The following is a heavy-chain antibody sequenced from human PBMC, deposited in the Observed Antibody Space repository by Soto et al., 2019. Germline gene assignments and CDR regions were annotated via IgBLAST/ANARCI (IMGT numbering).Heavy chain of an antibody. V-gene: IGHV3-23*01. CDR3: ASRRGSSSGAFDI. CDR1: GFTFSSYA. D-gene: IGHD6-6*01. CDR2: ISGSGGST. J-gene: IGHJ3*02. Sequence: GGSLRLSCAASGFTFSSYAMSWVRQAPGKGLEWASAISGSGGSTYYADSVKGRFTISRDNSKNTLYLQMNSLRAEDTAVYYCASRRGSSSGAFDIWGQGTMVTVSS.